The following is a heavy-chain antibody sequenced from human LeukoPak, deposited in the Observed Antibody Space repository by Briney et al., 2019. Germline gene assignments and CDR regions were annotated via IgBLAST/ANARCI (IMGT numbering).Heavy chain of an antibody. CDR3: ARHWAHLDY. CDR2: ISSSSSYI. V-gene: IGHV3-21*01. CDR1: GFTFSSYS. J-gene: IGHJ4*02. Sequence: GGSLRLSCAASGFTFSSYSMTWVRQAPGKGLEWVSSISSSSSYIYYADSVKGRFTISRDNAKNSLYLQMNGLRAEDTAVYYCARHWAHLDYWGQGTLVTVSS. D-gene: IGHD7-27*01.